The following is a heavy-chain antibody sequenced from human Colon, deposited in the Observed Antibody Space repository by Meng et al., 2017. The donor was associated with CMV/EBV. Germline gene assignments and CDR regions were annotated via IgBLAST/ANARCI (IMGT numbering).Heavy chain of an antibody. CDR2: MNPNSGNT. J-gene: IGHJ6*02. CDR1: GYTFTSYD. Sequence: ASVKVSCKASGYTFTSYDINWVRQATGQGLEWMGWMNPNSGNTGYAQKFQGRVTITRNTSISPAYMELSSLRSEDTAVYYCARVRTYYYDSSPGADYGMDVRGQGTTVTVSS. V-gene: IGHV1-8*03. CDR3: ARVRTYYYDSSPGADYGMDV. D-gene: IGHD3-22*01.